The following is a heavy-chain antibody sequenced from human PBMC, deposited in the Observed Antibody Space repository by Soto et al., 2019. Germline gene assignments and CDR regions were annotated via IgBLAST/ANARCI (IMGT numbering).Heavy chain of an antibody. Sequence: PGGSLRLSCAASGFTFSSYGMHWVRQAPGKGLEWVAVIWYDGSNKYYADSVKGRFTISRDNSKNTLYLQMNSLRAEDTAVYYCAREEVVIVESSYYYYMDVWGKGTTVTVS. CDR1: GFTFSSYG. J-gene: IGHJ6*03. CDR3: AREEVVIVESSYYYYMDV. CDR2: IWYDGSNK. D-gene: IGHD3-22*01. V-gene: IGHV3-33*01.